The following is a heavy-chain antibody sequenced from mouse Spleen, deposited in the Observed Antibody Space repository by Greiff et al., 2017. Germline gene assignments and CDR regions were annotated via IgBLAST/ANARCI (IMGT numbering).Heavy chain of an antibody. J-gene: IGHJ2*01. V-gene: IGHV5-9-1*01. CDR2: ISSGGSYT. D-gene: IGHD2-1*01. CDR3: ARYGNYLYFDY. CDR1: GFTFSSYA. Sequence: EVKLVESGGGLVKPGGSLKLSCAASGFTFSSYAMSWVRQTPEKRLEWVATISSGGSYTYYPDSVKGRFTISRDNAKNTLYLQMSSLRSEDTAMYYCARYGNYLYFDYWGQGTTLTVSS.